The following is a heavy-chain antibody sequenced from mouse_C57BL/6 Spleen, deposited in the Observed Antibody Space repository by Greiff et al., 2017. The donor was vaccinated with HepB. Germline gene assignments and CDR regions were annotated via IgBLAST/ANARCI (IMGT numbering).Heavy chain of an antibody. V-gene: IGHV5-17*01. CDR2: ISSGSSTI. J-gene: IGHJ3*01. CDR1: GFTFSDYG. Sequence: EVKLMESGGGLVKPGGSLKLSCAASGFTFSDYGMHWVRQAPEKGLEWVAYISSGSSTIYYADTVKGRFTISRDNAKNTLFLQMTSLRSEDTAMYYCARSPWFAYWGQGTLVTVSA. CDR3: ARSPWFAY.